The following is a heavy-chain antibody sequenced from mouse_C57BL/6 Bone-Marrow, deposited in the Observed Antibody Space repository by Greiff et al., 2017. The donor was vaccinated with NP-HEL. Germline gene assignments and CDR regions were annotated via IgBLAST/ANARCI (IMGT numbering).Heavy chain of an antibody. V-gene: IGHV5-6*01. Sequence: EVQGVESGGDLVKPGGSLKLSCAASGFTFSSYGMSWVRQTPDKRLEWVATISSGGSYTYYPDSVMGRFTLSRDNATLTLSLQMSRLKAKNTAKYYSARRGKTDWYLDVRDTGTTVTGSS. CDR2: ISSGGSYT. CDR1: GFTFSSYG. J-gene: IGHJ1*03. CDR3: ARRGKTDWYLDV.